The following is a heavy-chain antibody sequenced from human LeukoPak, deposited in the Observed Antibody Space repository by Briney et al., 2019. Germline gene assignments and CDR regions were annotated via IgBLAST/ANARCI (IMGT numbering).Heavy chain of an antibody. Sequence: SETLSLTCTVSGGSISTSSYYWGWVRQPPGKGLEWIGNIFYSGSTYYSPSLKSRVTISLDTSRNQFSLKLNSVTAADTAVYYCARDAPGPQSYYSSGWYNLANFRPMGMGLATLSGFWFDPWGQGTLVTVSS. D-gene: IGHD6-19*01. V-gene: IGHV4-39*07. CDR2: IFYSGST. J-gene: IGHJ5*02. CDR3: ARDAPGPQSYYSSGWYNLANFRPMGMGLATLSGFWFDP. CDR1: GGSISTSSYY.